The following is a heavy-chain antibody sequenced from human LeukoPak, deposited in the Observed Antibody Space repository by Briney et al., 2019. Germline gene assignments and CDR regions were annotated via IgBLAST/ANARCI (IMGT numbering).Heavy chain of an antibody. V-gene: IGHV3-30-3*01. CDR1: GFTLSRYW. CDR3: AREQGVRGVMAFDY. Sequence: GGSLRLSCAASGFTLSRYWMHWVRQAPGKGLEWVAVISYDGSNKYYADSVKGRFTISRDNSKNTLYLQMNSLRAEDTAVYYCAREQGVRGVMAFDYWGQGTLVTVSS. D-gene: IGHD3-10*01. CDR2: ISYDGSNK. J-gene: IGHJ4*02.